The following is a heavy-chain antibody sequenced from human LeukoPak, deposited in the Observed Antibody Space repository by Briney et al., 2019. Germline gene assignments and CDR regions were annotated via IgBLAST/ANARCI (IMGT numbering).Heavy chain of an antibody. D-gene: IGHD2-15*01. Sequence: ASVKVSCKASGYAFTSYGISWVRQAPGQGLEWMGWISAYNGNTNYAQKLQGRVTMTTDTSTSTAYMELRSLRSDDTAAYYCARDMAVVVAATRYYYGMDVWGQGTTVTVSS. CDR2: ISAYNGNT. CDR3: ARDMAVVVAATRYYYGMDV. V-gene: IGHV1-18*01. J-gene: IGHJ6*02. CDR1: GYAFTSYG.